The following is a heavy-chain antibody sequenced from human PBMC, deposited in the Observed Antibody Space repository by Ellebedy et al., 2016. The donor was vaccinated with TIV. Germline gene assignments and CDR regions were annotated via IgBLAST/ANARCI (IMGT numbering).Heavy chain of an antibody. CDR2: INHSGST. Sequence: SETLSLTCAVYGGSFSGYYWSWIRQPPGKGLEWIGEINHSGSTNYNPSLKSRVTISVDTSKNQFSLKLSSVTAADTAVYYCARSLVDYYDSSGYYLLGFDYWGQGTLVTVSS. J-gene: IGHJ4*02. V-gene: IGHV4-34*01. D-gene: IGHD3-22*01. CDR3: ARSLVDYYDSSGYYLLGFDY. CDR1: GGSFSGYY.